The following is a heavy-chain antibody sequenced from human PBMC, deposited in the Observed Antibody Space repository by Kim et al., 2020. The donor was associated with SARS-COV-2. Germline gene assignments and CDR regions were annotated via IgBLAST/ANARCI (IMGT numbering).Heavy chain of an antibody. CDR3: ASVYYYGSGSYEPGAFDI. CDR1: GFTFSSYA. D-gene: IGHD3-10*01. CDR2: ISYDGSNK. Sequence: GGSLRLSCAASGFTFSSYAMHWVRQAPGKGLEWVAVISYDGSNKYYADSVKGRFTISRDNSKNTLYLQMNSLRAEDTAVYYCASVYYYGSGSYEPGAFDIWGQGTMVTVSS. V-gene: IGHV3-30-3*01. J-gene: IGHJ3*02.